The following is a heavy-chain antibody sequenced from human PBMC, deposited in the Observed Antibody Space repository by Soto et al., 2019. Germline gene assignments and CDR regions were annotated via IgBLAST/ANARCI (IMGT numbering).Heavy chain of an antibody. Sequence: QVQLQESGPGLVKPSETLSLTCTVSGGSISSYYWSWIRQPPGKGLEWIGYIYYSGSTDYDHSLKSRVTISVATSKNQFSLKLSSVTAADTAVYYWANRWGTYFDFWGQGTLVTVSS. D-gene: IGHD7-27*01. CDR2: IYYSGST. J-gene: IGHJ4*02. CDR3: ANRWGTYFDF. V-gene: IGHV4-59*01. CDR1: GGSISSYY.